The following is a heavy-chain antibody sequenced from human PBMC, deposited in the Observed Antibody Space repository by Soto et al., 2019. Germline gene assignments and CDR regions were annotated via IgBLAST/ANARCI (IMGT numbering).Heavy chain of an antibody. J-gene: IGHJ5*02. V-gene: IGHV1-8*01. Sequence: AAVQVSCKTSGRTFTRYDINWVRQATGHGLEWMGWINPNSGNIGYAQKFQGRVTMTRDTAIRTAYMEVSRLRSDDTAVYYCARGRTSGSYYSLDPWGQGTLVTVYS. D-gene: IGHD3-10*01. CDR3: ARGRTSGSYYSLDP. CDR1: GRTFTRYD. CDR2: INPNSGNI.